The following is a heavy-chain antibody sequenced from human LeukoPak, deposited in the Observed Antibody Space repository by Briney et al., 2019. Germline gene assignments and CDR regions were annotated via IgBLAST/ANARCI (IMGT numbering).Heavy chain of an antibody. J-gene: IGHJ4*02. CDR3: AREQGLGFDY. V-gene: IGHV4-59*11. CDR2: IYYSGST. D-gene: IGHD3-16*01. CDR1: GGSISSHY. Sequence: SETLSLTCTVPGGSISSHYWSWIRQPPGKELEWIGYIYYSGSTNYNPSLKSRVTISVDTSKNQFSLKLSSVTAADTAVYYCAREQGLGFDYWGQGTLVTVSS.